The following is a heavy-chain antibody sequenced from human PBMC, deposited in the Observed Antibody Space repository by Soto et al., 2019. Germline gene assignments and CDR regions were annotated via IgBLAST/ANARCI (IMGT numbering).Heavy chain of an antibody. D-gene: IGHD3-22*01. J-gene: IGHJ4*02. Sequence: QPGGSLRLSCAASGFTFSSYEMNWVRQAPGKGLEWVSYISSSGSTIYYADSVKGRFTISRDNAKNSLYLQMNSLRAEDTAVYYCARDRINYYDSSVLRGDYWGQGTLVTVSS. CDR1: GFTFSSYE. V-gene: IGHV3-48*03. CDR2: ISSSGSTI. CDR3: ARDRINYYDSSVLRGDY.